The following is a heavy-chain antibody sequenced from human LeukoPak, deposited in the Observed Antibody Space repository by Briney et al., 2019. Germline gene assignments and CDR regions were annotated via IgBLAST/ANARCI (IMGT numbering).Heavy chain of an antibody. CDR1: GFTFSSYA. D-gene: IGHD6-13*01. CDR2: ISYDGSNK. J-gene: IGHJ4*02. V-gene: IGHV3-30*04. Sequence: GGSLRLSCAASGFTFSSYAMHWVRQAPGTGLEWVALISYDGSNKYYADSVKGRFTISRDNSKNTLFLQMNSLRAEDTAVYYCARDPLSSSSFDLWGQGTLVTVSS. CDR3: ARDPLSSSSFDL.